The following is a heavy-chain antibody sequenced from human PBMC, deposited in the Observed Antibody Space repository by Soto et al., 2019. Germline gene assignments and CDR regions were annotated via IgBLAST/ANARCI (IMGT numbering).Heavy chain of an antibody. J-gene: IGHJ4*02. CDR3: ARYRREAVAGYTLDN. V-gene: IGHV4-59*01. Sequence: QVQLQESGPGLVKASETLSLTCTVSGGSISSNYWTWIRQPPGKGLEWIGYVYNSGSTNYNPSLKSRVTTSEDTSKSQFSLKVNSMTAADTAVYYCARYRREAVAGYTLDNWGQGILVTVSS. D-gene: IGHD6-13*01. CDR2: VYNSGST. CDR1: GGSISSNY.